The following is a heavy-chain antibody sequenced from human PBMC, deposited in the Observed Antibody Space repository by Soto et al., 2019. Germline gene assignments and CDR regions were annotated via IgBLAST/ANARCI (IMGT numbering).Heavy chain of an antibody. Sequence: GGSLRLSCAASGFTFSSYGMHWVRQAPGKGLEWVAVIWYDGSNKYYADSVKGRFTISRDNSKNTLYLQMNSLRAEDTAVYYCARDGIVGAALTYDYYYYGMDVWGQGTTVTVSS. CDR3: ARDGIVGAALTYDYYYYGMDV. J-gene: IGHJ6*02. CDR1: GFTFSSYG. CDR2: IWYDGSNK. D-gene: IGHD1-26*01. V-gene: IGHV3-33*01.